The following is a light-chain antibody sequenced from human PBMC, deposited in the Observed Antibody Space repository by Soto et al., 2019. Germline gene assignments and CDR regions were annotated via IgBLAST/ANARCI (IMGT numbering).Light chain of an antibody. V-gene: IGKV3-11*01. J-gene: IGKJ5*01. CDR2: DAS. CDR1: QSVSSY. CDR3: QQHSNWPPIT. Sequence: EIVLTQSPATLSVSPGERATLSCRASQSVSSYLAWYQQKPGQAPRLLLYDASTRATGIPATFSGSGSETDFTLTISSLQPEDFAVYYCQQHSNWPPITFGQGTRLEIK.